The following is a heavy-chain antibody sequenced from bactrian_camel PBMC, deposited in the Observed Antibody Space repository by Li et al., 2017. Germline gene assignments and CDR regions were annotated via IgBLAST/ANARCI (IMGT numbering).Heavy chain of an antibody. CDR3: AASRVCVGYAGYNY. V-gene: IGHV3S9*01. J-gene: IGHJ4*01. Sequence: HVQLVESGGGSVQPGGSLRLSCAISGTPSPGYCVGWFRQAPGQGREGIAGFHSQGRTRFTDAVKGRSTVSKDNTKNTVYLQMNNLKPEDTAMYFCAASRVCVGYAGYNYWGQGTQVTV. D-gene: IGHD5*01. CDR1: GTPSPGYC. CDR2: FHSQGRT.